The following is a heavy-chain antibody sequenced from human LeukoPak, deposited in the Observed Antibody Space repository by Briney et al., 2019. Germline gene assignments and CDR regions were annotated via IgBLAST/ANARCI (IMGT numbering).Heavy chain of an antibody. J-gene: IGHJ5*02. CDR3: ARGAGYSSSWYWA. D-gene: IGHD6-13*01. V-gene: IGHV4-34*01. Sequence: SETLSLTCAVYGGSFSGYYWSWIRQPPGKGLEWIGEINHSGSTNYNPSLKSRVTISVDTSKNQFSLKLSSVTAADTAVYYCARGAGYSSSWYWAWGQGTLVTVSS. CDR2: INHSGST. CDR1: GGSFSGYY.